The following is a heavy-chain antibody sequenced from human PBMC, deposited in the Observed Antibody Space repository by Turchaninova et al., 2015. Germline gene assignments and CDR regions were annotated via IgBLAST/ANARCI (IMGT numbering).Heavy chain of an antibody. V-gene: IGHV4-39*07. Sequence: QLQLQESGPGLVKPSETLSLTCTVSGDSINSASYYWGWLRPPPGKGLEYIGCIYYTRSTFYSPSLKSRVTISIDTSKNQFSLMLFSVTAADTAVYYCARDRGPYYMDVWGRGTTVTVSS. CDR2: IYYTRST. J-gene: IGHJ6*03. CDR1: GDSINSASYY. CDR3: ARDRGPYYMDV.